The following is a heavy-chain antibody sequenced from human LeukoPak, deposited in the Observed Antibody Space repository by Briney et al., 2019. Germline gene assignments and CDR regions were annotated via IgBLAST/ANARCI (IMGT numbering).Heavy chain of an antibody. CDR3: ARVLVVRGYYYMDV. J-gene: IGHJ6*03. CDR1: GVSISSSSYY. Sequence: SETLSLTCTVSGVSISSSSYYWGWIRQPPGKGLEWIGSIYYSGSTYYNPSLKSRVTISVDTSKNQFSLKLSSVTAADTAVYYCARVLVVRGYYYMDVWGKGTTVTVSS. CDR2: IYYSGST. D-gene: IGHD3-10*01. V-gene: IGHV4-39*07.